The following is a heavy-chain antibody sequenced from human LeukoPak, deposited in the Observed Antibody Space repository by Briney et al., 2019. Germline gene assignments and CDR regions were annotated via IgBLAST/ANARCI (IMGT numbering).Heavy chain of an antibody. CDR2: IYYSGST. Sequence: SETLSLTCTVSGGSISSSSYYWGWIRPPPGKGLEWIGSIYYSGSTYYNPSLKSRVTISVDTSKNQFSLKLSSVTAADTAVYYWAGLFYCSSTSCYSYGMDVWGQGTTVTVSS. CDR1: GGSISSSSYY. J-gene: IGHJ6*02. CDR3: AGLFYCSSTSCYSYGMDV. D-gene: IGHD2-2*01. V-gene: IGHV4-39*01.